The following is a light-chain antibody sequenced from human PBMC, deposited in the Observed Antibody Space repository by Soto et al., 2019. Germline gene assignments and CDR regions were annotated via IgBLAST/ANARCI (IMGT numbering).Light chain of an antibody. CDR1: SSTIGAGYD. CDR3: QSYHTSLTGV. J-gene: IGLJ1*01. Sequence: QSALTQPPSVSGTPGQTVTISCTGSSSTIGAGYDVHWYQQFPGTAPKLLVFANNNRPAGVPDRFSGSKSGTSASLAITGLQAEDEATYYCQSYHTSLTGVFGTGTQLTVL. V-gene: IGLV1-40*01. CDR2: ANN.